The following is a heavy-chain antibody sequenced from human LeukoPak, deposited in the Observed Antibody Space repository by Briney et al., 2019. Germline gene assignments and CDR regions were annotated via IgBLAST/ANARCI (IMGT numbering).Heavy chain of an antibody. CDR3: ARDALGRLSSSNGH. D-gene: IGHD6-13*01. Sequence: PSETLSLTCTVSGGSISSSSYYWGWIRQPPGKGLEWIGSIYYSGSTYYNPSLKSRVTISVDTSKNQFSLKLSSVTAADTAVYYCARDALGRLSSSNGHWGQGTLVTVSS. V-gene: IGHV4-39*07. CDR1: GGSISSSSYY. J-gene: IGHJ4*02. CDR2: IYYSGST.